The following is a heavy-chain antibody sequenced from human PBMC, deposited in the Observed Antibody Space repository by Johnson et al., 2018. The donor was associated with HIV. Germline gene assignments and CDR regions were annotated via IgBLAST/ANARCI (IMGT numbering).Heavy chain of an antibody. Sequence: VQLVESGGGLVQPGGSLRLSCAASGFTFSSYAMSWVRQAPGKGLEWVSAISGSGGSTYYADSVKGRFTISRDNSKNTLYLQMNSLRAEDTAVYYCASPTYYYGSGSYGAFDIWGQGTMVTVSS. CDR3: ASPTYYYGSGSYGAFDI. V-gene: IGHV3-23*04. D-gene: IGHD3-10*01. CDR2: ISGSGGST. J-gene: IGHJ3*02. CDR1: GFTFSSYA.